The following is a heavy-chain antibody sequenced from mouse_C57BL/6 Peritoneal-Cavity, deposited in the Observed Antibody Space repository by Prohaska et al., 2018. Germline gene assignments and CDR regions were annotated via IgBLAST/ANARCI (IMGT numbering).Heavy chain of an antibody. CDR1: GFTFSSYA. D-gene: IGHD1-1*01. V-gene: IGHV5-4*01. Sequence: EVQLVESGGGLVKPGGSLKLSCAASGFTFSSYAMSWVRQTPEKRLEWVATISDGGSYTYYPDNVKGRFTISRDNAKNNLYLQMSHLKSEDTAMYYCARETTVVAWYFDVWGTGTKVTVS. CDR3: ARETTVVAWYFDV. CDR2: ISDGGSYT. J-gene: IGHJ1*03.